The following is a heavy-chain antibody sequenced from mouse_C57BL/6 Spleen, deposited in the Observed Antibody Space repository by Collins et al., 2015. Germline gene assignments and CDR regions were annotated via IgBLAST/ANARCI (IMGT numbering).Heavy chain of an antibody. D-gene: IGHD2-1*01. CDR2: IDPSDSET. J-gene: IGHJ1*03. Sequence: QVQLQQPGAELVRPGSSVKLSCKASGYTFTSYWMHWVKQRPIQGLEWIGNIDPSDSETHYNQKFKDKATLTVDKSSSTAYMQLSSLTSEDSAVHYCASRDGNYGYFDVWGTGTTVTVSS. CDR1: GYTFTSYW. V-gene: IGHV1-52*01. CDR3: ASRDGNYGYFDV.